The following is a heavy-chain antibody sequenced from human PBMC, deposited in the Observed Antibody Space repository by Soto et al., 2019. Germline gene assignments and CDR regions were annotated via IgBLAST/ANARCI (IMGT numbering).Heavy chain of an antibody. Sequence: PSQTLSLTCAISGDSVSSNSAASNWIRQSPSRGLEWLGRTYYRSKWYNDYAVSVKSRITINPDTSKNQFSLQLNSVTPEDTAVYYCARADQNYDILTGYYTPNWFDPWGQGTLVTV. CDR2: TYYRSKWYN. J-gene: IGHJ5*02. CDR1: GDSVSSNSAA. V-gene: IGHV6-1*01. CDR3: ARADQNYDILTGYYTPNWFDP. D-gene: IGHD3-9*01.